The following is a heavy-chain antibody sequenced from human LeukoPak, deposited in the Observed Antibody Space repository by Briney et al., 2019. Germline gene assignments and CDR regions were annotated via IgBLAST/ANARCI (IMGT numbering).Heavy chain of an antibody. J-gene: IGHJ4*02. CDR3: ARLPDSSSWFSREETFDY. V-gene: IGHV4-39*01. D-gene: IGHD6-13*01. CDR2: IYYSGST. CDR1: GGSISSSSYY. Sequence: SETLSLTCTVSGGSISSSSYYWGWIRQPPGKGLEWIGSIYYSGSTYYNPSLKSRVTISVDTSKNQFSLKLSSVTAADTAVYYCARLPDSSSWFSREETFDYWGQGPLVTVSS.